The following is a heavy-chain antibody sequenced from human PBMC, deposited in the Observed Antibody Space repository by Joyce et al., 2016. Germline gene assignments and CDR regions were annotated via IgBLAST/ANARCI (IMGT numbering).Heavy chain of an antibody. V-gene: IGHV1-18*01. CDR3: ARHQYSTGWYARPEDGFDI. CDR2: ISAYNGHT. J-gene: IGHJ3*02. CDR1: GYTFTSYG. D-gene: IGHD6-19*01. Sequence: QVQLVQSGAEVKKPGASVKISCKASGYTFTSYGISWGRQAPGQGLEWMGWISAYNGHTDYAQKLQGRVTVTTDTSTSTAYIEVRSLRSDDTAVYYCARHQYSTGWYARPEDGFDIWGRGTMVTVSS.